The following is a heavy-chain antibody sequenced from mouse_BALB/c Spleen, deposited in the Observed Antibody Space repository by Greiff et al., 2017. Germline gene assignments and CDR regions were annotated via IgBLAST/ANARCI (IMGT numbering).Heavy chain of an antibody. CDR3: ASYYGQGY. Sequence: VHVKQSGAELVKPGASVKLSCTASGFNIKDTYMHWVKQRPEQGLEWIGRIDPANGNTKYDPKFQGKATITADTSSNTAYLQLSSLTSEDTAVYYCASYYGQGYWGQGTLVTVSA. CDR1: GFNIKDTY. V-gene: IGHV14-3*02. J-gene: IGHJ3*01. D-gene: IGHD1-1*01. CDR2: IDPANGNT.